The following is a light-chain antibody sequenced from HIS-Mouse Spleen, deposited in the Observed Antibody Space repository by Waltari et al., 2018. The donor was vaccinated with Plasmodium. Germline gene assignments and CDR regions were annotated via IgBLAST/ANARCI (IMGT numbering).Light chain of an antibody. Sequence: QSAMTQPASVSGSPGQSIPISCTGTSSDVGRYNLVSWYQQNPGKAPKLMIYEGSKRPSGVSNRFSGSKSGNTASLTISGLQAEDEADYYCCSYAGSSTFVFGGGTKLTVL. CDR1: SSDVGRYNL. CDR3: CSYAGSSTFV. V-gene: IGLV2-23*03. CDR2: EGS. J-gene: IGLJ3*02.